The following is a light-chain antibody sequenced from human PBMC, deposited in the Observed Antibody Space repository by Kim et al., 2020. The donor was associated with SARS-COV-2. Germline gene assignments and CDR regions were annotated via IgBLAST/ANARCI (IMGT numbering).Light chain of an antibody. CDR3: QQANSPFA. CDR2: AAS. CDR1: QGINNW. Sequence: SASVGDRVPITCRASQGINNWLAWYHQKPVKAPNLLIYAASSLQSGVPSRFSGSGSGTDFTLTISSLQPEDFATYFCQQANSPFAFGPGTKVDIK. J-gene: IGKJ3*01. V-gene: IGKV1-12*01.